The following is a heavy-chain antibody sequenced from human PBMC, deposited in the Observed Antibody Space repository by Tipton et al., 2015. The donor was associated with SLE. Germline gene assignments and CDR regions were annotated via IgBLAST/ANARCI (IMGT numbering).Heavy chain of an antibody. J-gene: IGHJ4*02. CDR2: ISSSSSYI. V-gene: IGHV3-21*01. Sequence: SLRLSCAASGFTFSSYSMNWVRQAPGKGLEWVSSISSSSSYIYYADSVKGRFTISRDNAKNSLYLQMNSLRAEDTAVYYCARDFTVTTAFDYWGQGTLVTVSS. CDR1: GFTFSSYS. CDR3: ARDFTVTTAFDY. D-gene: IGHD4-11*01.